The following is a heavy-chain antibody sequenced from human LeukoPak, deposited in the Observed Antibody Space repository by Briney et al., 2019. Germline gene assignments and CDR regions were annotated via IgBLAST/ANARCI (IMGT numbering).Heavy chain of an antibody. D-gene: IGHD3-10*01. Sequence: SETLSLPCTVSGGPISSNYWGWIRQPPVKGLEWIGSIYYSGSTYYNQYLKSRVTISVDTSKNQSSLRLSSVTAADTALYYCARVARGAGSYWGPLTSRHEPDYFDYWGQGTLVTVSS. CDR3: ARVARGAGSYWGPLTSRHEPDYFDY. CDR1: GGPISSNY. CDR2: IYYSGST. J-gene: IGHJ4*02. V-gene: IGHV4-39*07.